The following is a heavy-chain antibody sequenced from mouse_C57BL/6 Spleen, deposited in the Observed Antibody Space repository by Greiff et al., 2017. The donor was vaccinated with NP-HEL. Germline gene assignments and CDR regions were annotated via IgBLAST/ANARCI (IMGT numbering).Heavy chain of an antibody. CDR2: ISSGGDYI. J-gene: IGHJ4*01. D-gene: IGHD4-1*02. CDR1: GFTFSSYA. V-gene: IGHV5-9-1*02. Sequence: EVNVVESGEGLVKPGGSLKLSCAASGFTFSSYAMSWVRQTPEKRLEWVAYISSGGDYIYYADTVKGRFTISRDNARNTLYLQMSSLKSEDTAMYYCTRDPSTGSYAMDYWGQGTSVTVSS. CDR3: TRDPSTGSYAMDY.